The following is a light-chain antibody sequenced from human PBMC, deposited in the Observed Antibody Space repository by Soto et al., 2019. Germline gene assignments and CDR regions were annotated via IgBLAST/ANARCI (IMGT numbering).Light chain of an antibody. J-gene: IGKJ5*01. CDR1: QSVSIH. CDR2: DTS. CDR3: QQYSNWPPIT. V-gene: IGKV3-15*01. Sequence: ETVITHSPDTLSVSLVESATLSCRASQSVSIHLAWYQQKPGQAPRLLIYDTSTRATGIPARFSGSGSGTEFTLTISSLQSEDFAVYYCQQYSNWPPITFGQGTRLEIK.